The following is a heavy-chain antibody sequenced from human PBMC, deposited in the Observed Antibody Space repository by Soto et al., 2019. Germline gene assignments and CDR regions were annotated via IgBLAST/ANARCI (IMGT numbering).Heavy chain of an antibody. V-gene: IGHV2-5*02. CDR2: IYWDDDK. D-gene: IGHD3-22*01. J-gene: IGHJ5*02. Sequence: QITLKESGPTLVKPTQTLTLTCTFSGFSLSTSGVGVGWIRQPPGKALEWLALIYWDDDKRYSPSLKSRLTITKXTXKXXVVLTMTNMDPVDTATYYCAPTYYYDSSGYYYVHPWGQGTLVTVSS. CDR1: GFSLSTSGVG. CDR3: APTYYYDSSGYYYVHP.